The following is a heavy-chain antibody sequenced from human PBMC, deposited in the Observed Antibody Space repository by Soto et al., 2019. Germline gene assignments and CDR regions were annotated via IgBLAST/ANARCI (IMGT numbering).Heavy chain of an antibody. CDR2: IYYSGST. CDR1: GGSISSGDYY. V-gene: IGHV4-30-4*01. Sequence: SETLSLTCTVSGGSISSGDYYWSWIRQPPGKGLEWIGYIYYSGSTYYNPSLKSRVTISVDTSKNQFSLKLSSVTAADTAVYYCAKEAGEMATTYGHFDHWGQGTLVTVSS. D-gene: IGHD1-1*01. CDR3: AKEAGEMATTYGHFDH. J-gene: IGHJ4*02.